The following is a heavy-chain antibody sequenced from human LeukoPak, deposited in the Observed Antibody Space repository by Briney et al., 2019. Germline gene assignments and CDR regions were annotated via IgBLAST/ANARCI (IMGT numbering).Heavy chain of an antibody. V-gene: IGHV4-59*02. D-gene: IGHD6-13*01. CDR2: IYYSGST. CDR3: AREGSSSSWDY. Sequence: SETLSLTCTVSGGSVSSYYWSWIRQPPGKGLEWIGYIYYSGSTNYNPSLKSRVTISVDTSKNQFSLKLSSVTAADTAVYYCAREGSSSSWDYWGQGTLVTVSS. J-gene: IGHJ4*02. CDR1: GGSVSSYY.